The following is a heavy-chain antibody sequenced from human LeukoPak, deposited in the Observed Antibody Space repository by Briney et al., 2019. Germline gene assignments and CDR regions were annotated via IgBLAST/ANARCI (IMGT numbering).Heavy chain of an antibody. J-gene: IGHJ4*02. V-gene: IGHV3-23*01. D-gene: IGHD1-26*01. CDR2: ISGSGGST. CDR3: AKDLWELLPFDY. Sequence: GGSLRLSCAASGFPFSSYGMSWVRQAPGKGLEWVSAISGSGGSTYYADSVKGRFTISRDNSKNTLYLQMNSLRAEDTAVYYCAKDLWELLPFDYWGQGTLVTVSS. CDR1: GFPFSSYG.